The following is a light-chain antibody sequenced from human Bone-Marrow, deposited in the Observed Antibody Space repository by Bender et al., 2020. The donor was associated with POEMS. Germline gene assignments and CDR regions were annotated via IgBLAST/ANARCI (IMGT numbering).Light chain of an antibody. CDR1: RSDIGYYNY. J-gene: IGLJ3*02. CDR2: EVN. V-gene: IGLV2-8*01. CDR3: SSYVRSNTQV. Sequence: QSALTQPPSASGSPGQSVTISCTGSRSDIGYYNYVSWYQQHPGKAPKLIIYEVNRRPSGVPDRFSGSKSGNTASLTVSGLQADDEAEYYCSSYVRSNTQVFGGGTKLSVL.